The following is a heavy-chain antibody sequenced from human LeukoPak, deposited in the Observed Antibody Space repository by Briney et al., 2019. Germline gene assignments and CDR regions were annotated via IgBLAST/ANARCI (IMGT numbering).Heavy chain of an antibody. D-gene: IGHD2-2*01. CDR3: ARSIRSTYRHMDLNWFDP. Sequence: SETLSLTCAVSGGSISSGGYSWSWIRQPPGKGLEWIGYIYYSGSTYYNPSLKSRVTISVDTSKNQFSLKLSSVTAADTAVYYCARSIRSTYRHMDLNWFDPWGQGTLVTVSS. CDR1: GGSISSGGYS. J-gene: IGHJ5*02. V-gene: IGHV4-30-4*07. CDR2: IYYSGST.